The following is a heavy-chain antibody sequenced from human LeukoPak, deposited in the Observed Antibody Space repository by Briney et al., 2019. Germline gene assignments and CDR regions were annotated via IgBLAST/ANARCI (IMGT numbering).Heavy chain of an antibody. V-gene: IGHV4-61*01. CDR1: GGSVSSDSYY. J-gene: IGHJ4*02. CDR3: ASLAASGHNYSGY. CDR2: IYYSGST. D-gene: IGHD6-25*01. Sequence: SETLSLTCTVSGGSVSSDSYYWSWIRQPPGKGLEWIGYIYYSGSTNYNPSLKSRVTISIDTSKNQFSLKLSSVTAADTAVFFCASLAASGHNYSGYWGQGTLVTVSS.